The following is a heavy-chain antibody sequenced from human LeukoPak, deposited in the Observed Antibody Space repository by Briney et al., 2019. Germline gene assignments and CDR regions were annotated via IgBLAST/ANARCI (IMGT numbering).Heavy chain of an antibody. Sequence: GGSLRLSCAASGFTFSSYSMNWVRQAPGKGLEWVSSISSSSSYIYYADSVKGRFTISRDNAKNSLYLQMNSLRAEDTAVYYCASGAAAGTFDYWGQGTLVTVPS. CDR1: GFTFSSYS. D-gene: IGHD6-13*01. CDR2: ISSSSSYI. CDR3: ASGAAAGTFDY. J-gene: IGHJ4*02. V-gene: IGHV3-21*04.